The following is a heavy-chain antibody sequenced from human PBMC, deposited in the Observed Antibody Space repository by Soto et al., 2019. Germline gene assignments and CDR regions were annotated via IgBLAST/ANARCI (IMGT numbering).Heavy chain of an antibody. D-gene: IGHD6-19*01. Sequence: QVQLQESGPGLVKPSETLSLTCTVSGGSISSYYWSWIRQPPGKGLEWIGYIYYSGSTNYNPSLKSRVTISVDTSKNQFSLKLSSVTAADTAVYYCARARPSGSSGWSHWGQGTLVTVSS. V-gene: IGHV4-59*12. J-gene: IGHJ4*02. CDR3: ARARPSGSSGWSH. CDR1: GGSISSYY. CDR2: IYYSGST.